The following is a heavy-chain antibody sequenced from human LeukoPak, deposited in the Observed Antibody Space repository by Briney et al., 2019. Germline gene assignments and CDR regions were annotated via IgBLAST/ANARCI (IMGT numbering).Heavy chain of an antibody. CDR2: IYNSGST. J-gene: IGHJ4*02. CDR3: ARAARVWELLGYYFDY. D-gene: IGHD1-26*01. CDR1: GGSISSGIYF. V-gene: IGHV4-61*10. Sequence: SETLSLTCTVSGGSISSGIYFWSWIRQPAGKGLEWIGRIYNSGSTNYNPSLKSRVTISVDTSKNQFSLKLSSVTAADTAVYYCARAARVWELLGYYFDYWGQGTLVTVSS.